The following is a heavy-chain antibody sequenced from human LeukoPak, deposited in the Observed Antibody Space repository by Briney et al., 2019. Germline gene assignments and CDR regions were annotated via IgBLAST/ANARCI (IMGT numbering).Heavy chain of an antibody. V-gene: IGHV4-38-2*02. CDR2: IYHSGST. CDR1: GYSISSGYY. Sequence: SETLSLTCTVSGYSISSGYYWGWIRQPPGKGLEWIGSIYHSGSTYYNPSLKSRVTISVDTSKNQFSLKLSSVTAADTAVYYCASDVYSSSSRDQNWFDPWAREPWSPSPQ. CDR3: ASDVYSSSSRDQNWFDP. D-gene: IGHD6-6*01. J-gene: IGHJ5*02.